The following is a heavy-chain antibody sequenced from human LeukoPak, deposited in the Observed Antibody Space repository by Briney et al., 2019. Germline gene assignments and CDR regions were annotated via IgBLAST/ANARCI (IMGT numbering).Heavy chain of an antibody. CDR3: ARDGDDFWSGYLKY. D-gene: IGHD3-3*01. CDR1: GFTFSSYS. V-gene: IGHV3-21*01. CDR2: ISSSSYI. J-gene: IGHJ4*02. Sequence: GGSLRLSCAASGFTFSSYSMNWVRQAPGKGLEWVSSISSSSYIYYADSVRGRFTISRDNAKNSLYLQMNSLRAEDTAVYYCARDGDDFWSGYLKYWGQGTLVTVSS.